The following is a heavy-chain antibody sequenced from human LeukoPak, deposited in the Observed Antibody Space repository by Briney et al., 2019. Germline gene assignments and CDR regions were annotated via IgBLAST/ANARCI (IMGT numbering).Heavy chain of an antibody. D-gene: IGHD6-13*01. CDR2: INHSGST. CDR1: GGSFSGYY. CDR3: ARGPIIIAAAALYYYYMDV. J-gene: IGHJ6*03. V-gene: IGHV4-34*01. Sequence: PSETLSLTCAVYGGSFSGYYWSWIRQPPGKGLEWIGGINHSGSTNYNPSLKSRVTISVDTSKNQFSLKLSSVTAADTAVYYCARGPIIIAAAALYYYYMDVWGKGTTVTVSS.